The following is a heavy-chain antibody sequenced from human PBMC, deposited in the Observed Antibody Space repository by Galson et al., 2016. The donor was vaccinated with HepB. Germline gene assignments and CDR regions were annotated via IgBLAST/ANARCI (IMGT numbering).Heavy chain of an antibody. J-gene: IGHJ5*02. CDR2: IHYSGST. Sequence: LSLTCTVSGGSISSSNYYWGWIRPPPGKGLEWIGGIHYSGSTYYNPSLKSRVTMSVDTSKNQFSLKLNAVTAADTAVYYCARQIVVVVAATRGVDWFDPWGQGTLVTVSS. CDR3: ARQIVVVVAATRGVDWFDP. D-gene: IGHD2-15*01. CDR1: GGSISSSNYY. V-gene: IGHV4-39*01.